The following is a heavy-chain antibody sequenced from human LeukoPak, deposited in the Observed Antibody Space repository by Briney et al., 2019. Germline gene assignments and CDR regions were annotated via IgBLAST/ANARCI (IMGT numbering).Heavy chain of an antibody. J-gene: IGHJ5*02. Sequence: GGSLRLSCAASGFTFSTYTMNWVRQAPGKGLEWVGNIKQDGSEKRYADSVRGRFSISRDNAQTSLYLQMNSLRAEDTAVYYCARASDPWLQLTWGQGTLVTVSS. V-gene: IGHV3-7*05. D-gene: IGHD5-24*01. CDR1: GFTFSTYT. CDR2: IKQDGSEK. CDR3: ARASDPWLQLT.